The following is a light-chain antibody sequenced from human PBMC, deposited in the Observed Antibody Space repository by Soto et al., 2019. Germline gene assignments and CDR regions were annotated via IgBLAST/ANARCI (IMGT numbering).Light chain of an antibody. J-gene: IGKJ3*01. Sequence: DIQMTQSPSSLSASVGDRVSITCQASQDIRKYLNWYQQKQGKAPKFLIYDASKLETGVPSRFSGSGSGTDFTFTISSLQPEDIATYYCQQYDNLPLTFGPGTKVDIK. V-gene: IGKV1-33*01. CDR1: QDIRKY. CDR3: QQYDNLPLT. CDR2: DAS.